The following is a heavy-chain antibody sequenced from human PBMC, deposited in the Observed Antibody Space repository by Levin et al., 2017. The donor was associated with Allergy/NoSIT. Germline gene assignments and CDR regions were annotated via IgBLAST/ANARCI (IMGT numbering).Heavy chain of an antibody. V-gene: IGHV3-23*01. CDR1: GFTFNSYA. D-gene: IGHD6-6*01. CDR2: INSGGTGT. Sequence: PSGGSLRLSCAASGFTFNSYAMNWVRQAPGKGLEWVSSINSGGTGTYYADSVKGRFTISRDNSKSTLSLQMDSLRAEDTGLYFCACCRVEPTAPGWCNWFDPWGQGTLVTVSS. CDR3: ACCRVEPTAPGWCNWFDP. J-gene: IGHJ5*02.